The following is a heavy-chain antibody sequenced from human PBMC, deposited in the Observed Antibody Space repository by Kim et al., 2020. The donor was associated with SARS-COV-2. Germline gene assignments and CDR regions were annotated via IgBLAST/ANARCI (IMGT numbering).Heavy chain of an antibody. CDR3: ARGVHCSGGSCYSGDY. V-gene: IGHV3-21*01. D-gene: IGHD2-15*01. Sequence: VKGRFTISRDNAKNSLYLQMNSLRAEDTAVYYCARGVHCSGGSCYSGDYWGQGTLVTVSS. J-gene: IGHJ4*02.